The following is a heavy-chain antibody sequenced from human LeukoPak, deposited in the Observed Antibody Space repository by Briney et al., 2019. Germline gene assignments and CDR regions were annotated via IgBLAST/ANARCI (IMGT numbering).Heavy chain of an antibody. CDR2: IIPILGIA. D-gene: IGHD2-2*01. J-gene: IGHJ4*02. CDR3: ARDLRYCSSTSCQRTDY. Sequence: SVKVSCKASGGTFSSYAISWVRQAPGQGLEWMGRIIPILGIANYAQKFQGRVTITADKSTSTAYMELSSLRSEDTAVYYCARDLRYCSSTSCQRTDYWGQGTLVTVSS. V-gene: IGHV1-69*04. CDR1: GGTFSSYA.